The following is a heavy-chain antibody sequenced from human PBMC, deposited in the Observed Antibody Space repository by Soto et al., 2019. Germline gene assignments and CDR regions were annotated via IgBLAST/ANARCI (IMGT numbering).Heavy chain of an antibody. Sequence: HPGGSLRLSCAASGFTFSNYWMTWVRQAPGKGLEWVANINQAGGEKYYVDSVKGRFTISRDNAKNSLYLQMNSLRAEDTAVYYCARDNYYYGMDVWGLGTTVTVSS. V-gene: IGHV3-7*05. CDR3: ARDNYYYGMDV. J-gene: IGHJ6*02. CDR2: INQAGGEK. CDR1: GFTFSNYW.